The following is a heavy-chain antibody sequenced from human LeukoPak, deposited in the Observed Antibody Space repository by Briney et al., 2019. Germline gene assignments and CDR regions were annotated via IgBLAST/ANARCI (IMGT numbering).Heavy chain of an antibody. CDR3: ARGGYSSSWYPFDY. Sequence: GGSLRLSCAASGFNVTSNYMSWVRQAPGKGLEWVSVIYSDGTTYYADSVEGRFSISRDNSKNTLYLQENNLRTEDMAVYYCARGGYSSSWYPFDYWGQGTLVTVSS. J-gene: IGHJ4*02. CDR2: IYSDGTT. D-gene: IGHD6-13*01. CDR1: GFNVTSNY. V-gene: IGHV3-53*05.